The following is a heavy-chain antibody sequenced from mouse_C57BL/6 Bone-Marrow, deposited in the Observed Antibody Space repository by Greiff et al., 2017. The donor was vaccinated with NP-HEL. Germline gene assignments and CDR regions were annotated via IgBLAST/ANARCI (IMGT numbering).Heavy chain of an antibody. CDR1: GYTFTSYG. J-gene: IGHJ3*01. CDR3: ARDYDYGWFAY. Sequence: VQLVESGAELARPGASVKLSCKASGYTFTSYGISWVKQRTGQGLEWIGEIYPRSGNTYYNEKFKGKATLTADKSSSTAYMELRSLTSEDSAVYFCARDYDYGWFAYWGQGTLVTVSA. CDR2: IYPRSGNT. V-gene: IGHV1-81*01. D-gene: IGHD2-4*01.